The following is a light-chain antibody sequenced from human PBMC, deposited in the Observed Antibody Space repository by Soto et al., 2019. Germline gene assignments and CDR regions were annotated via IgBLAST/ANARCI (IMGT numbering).Light chain of an antibody. CDR1: QSVLYSTNNKNY. V-gene: IGKV4-1*01. CDR3: QQYYITPLT. Sequence: DIVMTQSPDSLAVSLGERATINCKSSQSVLYSTNNKNYLAWYQQKPGQPPKLLIYWAATRESGVPDRFSGSGSGTDFTLNISSLQAEDLAVYYCQQYYITPLTFGGGTKVEIK. CDR2: WAA. J-gene: IGKJ4*01.